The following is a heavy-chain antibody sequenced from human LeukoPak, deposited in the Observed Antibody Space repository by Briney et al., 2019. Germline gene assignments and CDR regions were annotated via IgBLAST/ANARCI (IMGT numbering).Heavy chain of an antibody. CDR2: VSGGGRSK. Sequence: GGSLRLSCVASGFTFSSFAMSWVRQAPGKGLEWVASVSGGGRSKYYIDSVKGRFTVFRDNSKNTLYLQMNSLRAEDTAVYYCAKDHVKLHYFDYWGQGTLVTVSS. V-gene: IGHV3-23*01. CDR1: GFTFSSFA. J-gene: IGHJ4*02. CDR3: AKDHVKLHYFDY. D-gene: IGHD2-15*01.